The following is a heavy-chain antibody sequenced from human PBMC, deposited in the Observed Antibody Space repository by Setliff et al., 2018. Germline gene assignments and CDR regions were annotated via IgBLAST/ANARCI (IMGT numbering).Heavy chain of an antibody. Sequence: ASVKVSCKVSGYTLTELSMHWVRQAPGKGLEWMGGFDPEDGETIYAQKSQGRVTMTEDTSTGTAYMELSSLRSDDTAVYYCASDGQGNYNFWSGSYYYYGMDVWGQGTTVTVSS. CDR1: GYTLTELS. D-gene: IGHD3-3*01. J-gene: IGHJ6*02. V-gene: IGHV1-24*01. CDR3: ASDGQGNYNFWSGSYYYYGMDV. CDR2: FDPEDGET.